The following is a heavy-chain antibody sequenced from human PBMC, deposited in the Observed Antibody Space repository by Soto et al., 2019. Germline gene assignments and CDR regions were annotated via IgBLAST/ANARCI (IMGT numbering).Heavy chain of an antibody. CDR3: ARAYGGNSGVFDY. D-gene: IGHD4-17*01. Sequence: QVQLQQWGAGLLKPSETLSLTCAVYGRSFSGYYWSWIRQPPGKGLEWIGEINHSGSTNYNPSLKSRXPXSXAXPQNPFSLNLSSVAAADPAVYYCARAYGGNSGVFDYWGQGTLVTVSS. J-gene: IGHJ4*02. V-gene: IGHV4-34*01. CDR2: INHSGST. CDR1: GRSFSGYY.